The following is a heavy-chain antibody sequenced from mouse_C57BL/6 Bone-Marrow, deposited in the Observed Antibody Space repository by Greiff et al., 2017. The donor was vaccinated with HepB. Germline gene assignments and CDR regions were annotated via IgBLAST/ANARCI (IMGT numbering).Heavy chain of an antibody. CDR3: ASPYYGSTFDV. CDR1: GYTITSYT. V-gene: IGHV1-4*01. D-gene: IGHD1-1*01. J-gene: IGHJ1*03. CDR2: INPSSGYT. Sequence: QVQLQQSGAELARPGASVKMSCKASGYTITSYTMHWVKQRPGQGLEWIGYINPSSGYTKYNQKFKDKATLTADKSSSTAYMQLSSLTSEDSAVYYCASPYYGSTFDVWGTGTTVTVSS.